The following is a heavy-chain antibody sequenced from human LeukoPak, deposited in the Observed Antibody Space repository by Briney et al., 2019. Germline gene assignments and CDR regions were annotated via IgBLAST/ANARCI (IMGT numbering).Heavy chain of an antibody. CDR1: GGSFSGYY. J-gene: IGHJ4*02. V-gene: IGHV4-34*01. Sequence: SETLSLTCAVYGGSFSGYYWSWIRQPPGKGLEWIGEINHSGSTNYNPSLKSRVTISVDTSKNQFSLKLSSVPAADTAVYYCARGRRSTNIGVVVGAYFGYWGQGTLVTVSS. D-gene: IGHD2-21*01. CDR3: ARGRRSTNIGVVVGAYFGY. CDR2: INHSGST.